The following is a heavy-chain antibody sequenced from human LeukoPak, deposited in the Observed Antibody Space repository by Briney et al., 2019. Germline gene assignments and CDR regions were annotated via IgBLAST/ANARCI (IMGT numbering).Heavy chain of an antibody. CDR2: IYTSGST. CDR1: GGSIGSSSYY. J-gene: IGHJ4*02. CDR3: ARDYYYYDSSGYSA. D-gene: IGHD3-22*01. V-gene: IGHV4-61*02. Sequence: SETLSLTCTVSGGSIGSSSYYWSWIRQPAGKGLEWIGRIYTSGSTNYNPSLKSRVTISVDTSKNQFSLKLSSVTAADTAVYYCARDYYYYDSSGYSAWGQGTLVTVSS.